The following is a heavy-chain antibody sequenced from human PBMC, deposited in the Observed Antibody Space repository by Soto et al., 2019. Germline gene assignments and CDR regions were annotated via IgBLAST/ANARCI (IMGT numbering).Heavy chain of an antibody. J-gene: IGHJ4*01. Sequence: SETLSLTCSVSGGSISGSYWSWIRQSPGKGLEWLGYVYYTGSTNYSPSLRSRVSISVDTSKNEFSLRLSSVTAADTAVYFCARSVAVPGAHIDYWGHGTQVTVSS. CDR2: VYYTGST. CDR3: ARSVAVPGAHIDY. D-gene: IGHD6-19*01. V-gene: IGHV4-59*01. CDR1: GGSISGSY.